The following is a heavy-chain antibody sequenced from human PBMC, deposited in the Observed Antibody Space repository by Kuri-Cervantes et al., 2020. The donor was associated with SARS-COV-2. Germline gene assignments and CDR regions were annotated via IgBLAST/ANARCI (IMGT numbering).Heavy chain of an antibody. Sequence: GGSLRLSCPVYGGSFSGYYWSWVRQAPGKGLEWVSVIYSGGSTYYADSVKGRFTISRDNSKNTLYLQMNSLRAEDTAVYYCARDQGIVEDWFDPWGQGTLVTVSS. CDR1: GGSFSGYY. V-gene: IGHV3-53*01. J-gene: IGHJ5*02. D-gene: IGHD1-26*01. CDR3: ARDQGIVEDWFDP. CDR2: IYSGGST.